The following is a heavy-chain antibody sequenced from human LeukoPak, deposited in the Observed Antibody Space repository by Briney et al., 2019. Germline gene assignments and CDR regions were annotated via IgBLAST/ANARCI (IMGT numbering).Heavy chain of an antibody. D-gene: IGHD3-3*01. V-gene: IGHV4-31*03. CDR2: IYYSGST. CDR3: ARRVRSSFDP. J-gene: IGHJ5*02. Sequence: SETLSLTCTVSGGSISSGGHYWSWIRQHPGKGLEWIGYIYYSGSTYYNPSLKSRVTVSVDTSKNQFSLKLSSVTAADTAVYYCARRVRSSFDPWGQGTLVTVSS. CDR1: GGSISSGGHY.